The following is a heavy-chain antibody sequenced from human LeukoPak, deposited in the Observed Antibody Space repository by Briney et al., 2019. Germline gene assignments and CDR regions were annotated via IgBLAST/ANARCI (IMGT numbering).Heavy chain of an antibody. Sequence: HPGGSLRLSCAASGFTFSSYSMNWVRQAPGKGLEWVSYISSSSSTIYYADSVKGRFTISRDNAKNSLYLQMNSLRAEDTAVYYCARDGSSVLRFLEWFPSQTGPGPDAFDIWGQGTMVTVSS. J-gene: IGHJ3*02. CDR2: ISSSSSTI. CDR3: ARDGSSVLRFLEWFPSQTGPGPDAFDI. V-gene: IGHV3-48*01. CDR1: GFTFSSYS. D-gene: IGHD3-3*01.